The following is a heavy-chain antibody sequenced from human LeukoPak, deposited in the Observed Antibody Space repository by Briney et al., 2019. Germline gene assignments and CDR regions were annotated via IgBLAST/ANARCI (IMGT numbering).Heavy chain of an antibody. V-gene: IGHV4-34*01. CDR2: INHSGST. CDR1: GGSFSGYY. J-gene: IGHJ4*02. CDR3: ARQSGSSTWSSDY. D-gene: IGHD6-13*01. Sequence: SETLSLTCAVYGGSFSGYYWSWIRQPPGKGLEWIGEINHSGSTNYNPSLRSRVTISVDTPKDQFSLSLSSVTAADTAVYYCARQSGSSTWSSDYWGQGTLVTVSS.